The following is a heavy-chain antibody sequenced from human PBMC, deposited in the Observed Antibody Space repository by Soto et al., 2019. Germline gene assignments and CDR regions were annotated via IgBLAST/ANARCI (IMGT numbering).Heavy chain of an antibody. CDR3: ARDYGGNLGYYYYGMDV. D-gene: IGHD4-17*01. V-gene: IGHV1-8*01. CDR2: MNPNSGNT. CDR1: GYTFTSYD. J-gene: IGHJ6*02. Sequence: ASVKVSCKASGYTFTSYDINWVRQATGQGLEWMGWMNPNSGNTGYAQKFQGRVTMTRNTSISTAYMELSSLRSEDTAVYYCARDYGGNLGYYYYGMDVCGQGTTVTVS.